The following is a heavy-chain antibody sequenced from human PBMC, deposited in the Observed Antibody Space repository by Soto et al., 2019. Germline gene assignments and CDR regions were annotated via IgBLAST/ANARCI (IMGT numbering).Heavy chain of an antibody. Sequence: SEPLSLTCAVYGGSFSGYYWSWIRQPPGKGLEWIGEINHSGSTNYNPSLKSRVTISVDTSKNQFSLKLSSVTAADTAVYYCARGDSSYDYVWGSYRRSDYWYWGQGTLVTVSS. CDR1: GGSFSGYY. CDR2: INHSGST. J-gene: IGHJ4*02. V-gene: IGHV4-34*01. D-gene: IGHD3-16*02. CDR3: ARGDSSYDYVWGSYRRSDYWY.